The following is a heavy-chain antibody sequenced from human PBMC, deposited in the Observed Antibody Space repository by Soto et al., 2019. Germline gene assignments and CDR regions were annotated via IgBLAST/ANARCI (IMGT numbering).Heavy chain of an antibody. J-gene: IGHJ4*02. Sequence: GGSLRLSCAASGFTFSSYWMGWVRQAPGKGLEWVANIKQDGSEKYYVDSVKGRFTISRDNAKNSLYLQMNSLRAEDTAVYYCARAARTGDLLHFDYWGQGTLVTVSS. CDR3: ARAARTGDLLHFDY. CDR1: GFTFSSYW. D-gene: IGHD7-27*01. V-gene: IGHV3-7*03. CDR2: IKQDGSEK.